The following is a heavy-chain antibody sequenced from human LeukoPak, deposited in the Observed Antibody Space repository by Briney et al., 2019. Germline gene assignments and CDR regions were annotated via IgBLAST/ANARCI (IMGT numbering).Heavy chain of an antibody. J-gene: IGHJ5*02. D-gene: IGHD4-11*01. CDR3: ARPTLQTLGA. CDR2: ISAYNGNT. Sequence: GASVKVSCKASGYTFTSYGISWVRQAPGQGLEWMGWISAYNGNTNYAQKLQGRVTMTTDTSISTVYMELSRLRSDDTAMYYCARPTLQTLGAWGQGTLVTVSS. CDR1: GYTFTSYG. V-gene: IGHV1-18*01.